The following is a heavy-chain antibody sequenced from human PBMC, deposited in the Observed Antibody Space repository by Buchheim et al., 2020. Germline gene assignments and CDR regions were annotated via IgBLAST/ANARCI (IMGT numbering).Heavy chain of an antibody. Sequence: QVQLQQWGAGLLKPSETLSLTCAVYGGPFSGYYWSWIRQPPGKGLEWIGEINHSGSTNYNPSLKSRVTISVDTSQNQFSLKLSSVTAADTAVYYCARGRGGWGKYYYYGMDVWGQGTT. CDR3: ARGRGGWGKYYYYGMDV. CDR2: INHSGST. D-gene: IGHD7-27*01. V-gene: IGHV4-34*01. CDR1: GGPFSGYY. J-gene: IGHJ6*02.